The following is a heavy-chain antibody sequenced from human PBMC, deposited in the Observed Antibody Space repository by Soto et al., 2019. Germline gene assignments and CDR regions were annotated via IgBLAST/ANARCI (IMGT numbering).Heavy chain of an antibody. CDR1: GFTFSGYA. CDR3: ARDVPLGH. J-gene: IGHJ4*02. D-gene: IGHD3-16*01. CDR2: ISYDGSLK. Sequence: QVQLVESGGGVVQPGGSLRVSCAASGFTFSGYAMHWVRQAPGKGLEWVAFISYDGSLKYYADSVKGRFTTSRDNSQKPLEFQMDSLRPEDTAVYYCARDVPLGHWGQGALVTVSS. V-gene: IGHV3-30*14.